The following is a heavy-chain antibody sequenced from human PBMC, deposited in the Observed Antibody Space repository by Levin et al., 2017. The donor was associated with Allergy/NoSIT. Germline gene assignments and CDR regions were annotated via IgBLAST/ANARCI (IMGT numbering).Heavy chain of an antibody. CDR1: GFIFSDFW. D-gene: IGHD1-26*01. J-gene: IGHJ4*02. Sequence: PAGGSLRLSCAASGFIFSDFWMSWVRQAPGKGLEWVAKMKFDGREQYYVDSVKGRFTISRDNAKNSLYLQMDSLRVEDTAVYYCARSPYRSRTFDYWGQGTLVTVSS. CDR3: ARSPYRSRTFDY. V-gene: IGHV3-7*01. CDR2: MKFDGREQ.